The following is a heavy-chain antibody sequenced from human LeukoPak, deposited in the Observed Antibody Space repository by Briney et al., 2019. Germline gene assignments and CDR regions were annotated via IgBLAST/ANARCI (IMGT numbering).Heavy chain of an antibody. D-gene: IGHD6-13*01. CDR3: ARLGGSSWQPYNWFGP. CDR1: GGSISSYY. Sequence: SETLSLTCTVSGGSISSYYWSWVRQPPGKGLKWIGYIYTSGSTNYNPSLKSRVTISVDTSKNQFSLKLSSVTAADTAVYYCARLGGSSWQPYNWFGPWGQGTLVTVSS. CDR2: IYTSGST. J-gene: IGHJ5*02. V-gene: IGHV4-4*09.